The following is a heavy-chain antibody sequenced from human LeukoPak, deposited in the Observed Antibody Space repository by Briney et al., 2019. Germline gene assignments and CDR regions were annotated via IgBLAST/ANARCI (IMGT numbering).Heavy chain of an antibody. D-gene: IGHD2-2*01. CDR3: ARARYCRSNSCPDF. V-gene: IGHV3-48*03. J-gene: IGHJ4*02. Sequence: GGSLRLSCAASGFTFSSYEMNWVRQAPGKGLEWVSYISSDGSNIYCADSVKGRFTISRDNAKNSLYLEMNSLRAVDTAVYYCARARYCRSNSCPDFWGQGTLVTVSS. CDR2: ISSDGSNI. CDR1: GFTFSSYE.